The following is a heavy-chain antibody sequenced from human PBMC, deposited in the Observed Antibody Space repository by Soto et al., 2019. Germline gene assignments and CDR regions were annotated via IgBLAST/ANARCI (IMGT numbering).Heavy chain of an antibody. CDR2: ISGSGDRT. D-gene: IGHD2-8*01. Sequence: EVQLLESGGGLVQPGGSLRLSCAASGFTFSSYAMSWVRQAPGKGLEWVSAISGSGDRTYYADSVKGRFTISRDNSRNTLYMQMGSLRGEDTAVYFCAKMNGPPHWGQGTLVTVSS. CDR1: GFTFSSYA. V-gene: IGHV3-23*01. J-gene: IGHJ4*02. CDR3: AKMNGPPH.